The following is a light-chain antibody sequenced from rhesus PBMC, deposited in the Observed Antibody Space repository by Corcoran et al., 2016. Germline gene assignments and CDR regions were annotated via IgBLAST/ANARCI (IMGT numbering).Light chain of an antibody. CDR3: QQYSNWPYS. J-gene: IGKJ2*01. V-gene: IGKV3-42*03. CDR2: GAS. CDR1: QSVSSN. Sequence: EIVMTQSPATLSLSPGERATLSCRASQSVSSNLAWYQQKPGQAPSLLIDGASSRATGIPERFSGSGSGTDVTLTISSLEAEDCAVYYCQQYSNWPYSFGQGTKGEIK.